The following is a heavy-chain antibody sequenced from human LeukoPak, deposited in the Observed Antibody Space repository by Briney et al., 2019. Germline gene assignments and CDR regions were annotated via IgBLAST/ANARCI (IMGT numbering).Heavy chain of an antibody. CDR3: ARGRDFWSGSQSLSP. Sequence: SETLSLTCTVSGGSIRSYYWSWIRQPAGKGLEWIGRIYTSGSTNYNPSLKSRVTMSVDTSKNQFSLKLSSVTAADTAVYYCARGRDFWSGSQSLSPWGQGTLVTVSS. CDR2: IYTSGST. J-gene: IGHJ5*02. D-gene: IGHD3-3*01. CDR1: GGSIRSYY. V-gene: IGHV4-4*07.